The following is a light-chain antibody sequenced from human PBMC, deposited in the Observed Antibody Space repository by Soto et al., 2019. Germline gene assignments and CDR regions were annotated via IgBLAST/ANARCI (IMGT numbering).Light chain of an antibody. CDR2: RDN. CDR3: SSYTSSSTPYV. Sequence: QSVLTQPPSASGTPGQRVTISCSGSSSNIGRNYVYWYQHLSGAAPKLLIYRDNRRPSGVPDRFSGSKSGTSASLAISGLRSDDEADYYCSSYTSSSTPYVFGTGTKVTVL. V-gene: IGLV1-47*01. J-gene: IGLJ1*01. CDR1: SSNIGRNY.